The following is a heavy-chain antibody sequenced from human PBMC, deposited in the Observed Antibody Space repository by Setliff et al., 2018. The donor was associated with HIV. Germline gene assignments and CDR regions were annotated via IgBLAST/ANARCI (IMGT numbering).Heavy chain of an antibody. Sequence: SETLSLTCTVSGGSITRTPYYWGWIRQPPGKGLEWIGSIYYSGRTYYNPSLKSRVTISVDTSKNQFSLKLSSVTAADTAVYYCARVGWDYYDSSGVGEFDYWGQGTLVTVS. V-gene: IGHV4-39*07. CDR3: ARVGWDYYDSSGVGEFDY. D-gene: IGHD3-22*01. CDR2: IYYSGRT. CDR1: GGSITRTPYY. J-gene: IGHJ4*02.